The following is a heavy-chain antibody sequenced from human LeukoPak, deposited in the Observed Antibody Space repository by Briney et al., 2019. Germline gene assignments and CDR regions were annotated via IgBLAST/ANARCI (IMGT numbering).Heavy chain of an antibody. CDR3: ARGGNWFDP. D-gene: IGHD3-16*01. CDR2: ISSSGGTI. J-gene: IGHJ5*02. V-gene: IGHV3-48*03. CDR1: GFTFSNYA. Sequence: GGFLRLSCAASGFTFSNYAMNWVRQAPGKGLECVSYISSSGGTISYADSVKGRFTISRDNAKNALYLQMNSLRAEDTANYYCARGGNWFDPWGQGTLVTVSS.